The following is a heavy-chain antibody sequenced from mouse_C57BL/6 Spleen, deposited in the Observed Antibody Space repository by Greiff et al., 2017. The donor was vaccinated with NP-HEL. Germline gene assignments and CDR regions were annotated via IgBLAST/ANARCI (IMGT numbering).Heavy chain of an antibody. Sequence: EVNVVESGGGLVKPGGSLKLSCAASGFTFSDYGMHWVRQAPEKGLEWVAYISSGSSTIYYADTVKGRFTISRDNAKNTLFLQMTSLRSEDTAMYYCARHGDYPAWFAYWGQGTLVTVSA. V-gene: IGHV5-17*01. CDR3: ARHGDYPAWFAY. CDR2: ISSGSSTI. CDR1: GFTFSDYG. D-gene: IGHD2-4*01. J-gene: IGHJ3*01.